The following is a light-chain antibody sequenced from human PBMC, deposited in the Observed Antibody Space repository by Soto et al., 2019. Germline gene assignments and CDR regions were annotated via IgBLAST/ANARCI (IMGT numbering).Light chain of an antibody. CDR1: QSVSSSF. J-gene: IGKJ1*01. CDR3: QQYDRSPPWT. CDR2: GAS. V-gene: IGKV3-20*01. Sequence: EIVLTQSPGTLSLSPGERATLSCRASQSVSSSFLAWYQQKPGQAPRLLIYGASSRASGIPDRFSGSGSGTDFTPPISRLEPEDFAVYYCQQYDRSPPWTFGQGTKVEIK.